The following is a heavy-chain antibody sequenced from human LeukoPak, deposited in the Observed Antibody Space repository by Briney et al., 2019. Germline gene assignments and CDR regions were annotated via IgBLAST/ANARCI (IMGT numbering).Heavy chain of an antibody. J-gene: IGHJ2*01. D-gene: IGHD6-19*01. CDR1: GGSFSGYY. CDR3: ARGRDSSGWYGWYFDL. V-gene: IGHV4-34*01. Sequence: SETLSLTCAVYGGSFSGYYWSWIRQPPGKGLEWIGEINHSGSTNYNPSLKSRVTISVDTSKNQFSLKLSSVTAAGTAVYYCARGRDSSGWYGWYFDLWGRGTLVTVSS. CDR2: INHSGST.